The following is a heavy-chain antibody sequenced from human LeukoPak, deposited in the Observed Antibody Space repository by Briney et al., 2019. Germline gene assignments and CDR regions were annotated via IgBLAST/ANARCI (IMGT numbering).Heavy chain of an antibody. J-gene: IGHJ4*02. CDR3: ARVAGNCGGDCYRLLY. Sequence: ASVKVSCKASGYTFTTYDINWVRQATGQGLEWLGWMNPNSGNTGYAQEFQGRVTVTRNISITTAYMELTNLRSEDTAVYYCARVAGNCGGDCYRLLYWGQGTLVTVSS. V-gene: IGHV1-8*01. CDR2: MNPNSGNT. D-gene: IGHD2-21*01. CDR1: GYTFTTYD.